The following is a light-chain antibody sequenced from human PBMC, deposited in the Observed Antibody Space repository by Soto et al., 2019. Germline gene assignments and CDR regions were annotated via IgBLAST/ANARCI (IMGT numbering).Light chain of an antibody. CDR2: SNN. V-gene: IGLV1-47*02. J-gene: IGLJ1*01. CDR1: SSNIGSNY. Sequence: QSVLNQPPSASGTPGQRVTISCSGSSSNIGSNYVYWYQQLPGTAPKLLIYSNNQRPSGVPDRFSGSKSGTSASLAISGLRSEDEADYYCAAWDDSLSARYVFGTGTKVTVL. CDR3: AAWDDSLSARYV.